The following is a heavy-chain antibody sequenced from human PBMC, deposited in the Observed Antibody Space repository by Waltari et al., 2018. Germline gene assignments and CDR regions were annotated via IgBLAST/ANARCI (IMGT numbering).Heavy chain of an antibody. V-gene: IGHV3-30*04. CDR2: ISYDGRNK. Sequence: QVQLVESGGGVVQPGRSLRLSCAASGFTFRTHSMHWVRQAPGKGREWVAFISYDGRNKYYADSVKGRVTISRDNSENTMYLEMNSLRAEDTAVFYCAREQYELLWELDYWGQGTLVTVSS. J-gene: IGHJ4*02. CDR3: AREQYELLWELDY. D-gene: IGHD3-10*01. CDR1: GFTFRTHS.